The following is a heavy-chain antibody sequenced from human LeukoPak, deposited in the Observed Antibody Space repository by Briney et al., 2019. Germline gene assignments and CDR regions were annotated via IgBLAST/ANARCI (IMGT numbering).Heavy chain of an antibody. CDR2: VYDSGSG. CDR3: ARLRSGGYFEY. CDR1: GGSVSSGGYY. J-gene: IGHJ4*02. V-gene: IGHV4-61*08. D-gene: IGHD4-17*01. Sequence: SETLSLTCTVPGGSVSSGGYYWSWIRQPPGKGLDWIGYVYDSGSGKYKPSLNSRVTISIDTSKNQFSLKLNSVTAADTAVYYCARLRSGGYFEYWGQGTLVTVSS.